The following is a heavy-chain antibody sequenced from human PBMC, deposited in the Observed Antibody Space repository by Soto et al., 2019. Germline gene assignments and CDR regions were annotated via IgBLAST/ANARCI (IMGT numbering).Heavy chain of an antibody. Sequence: QITLKESGPTLVKPTQTLTLTCTFSGFSLSTSGVGVGWIRQPPGKALEWLALIYWDDDKRYSPSLKSRLTITKDPSKNRVVPTMTNMDPVDTATYYCAHRLFYGGNSDVDYWGQGPLVTVSS. V-gene: IGHV2-5*02. CDR3: AHRLFYGGNSDVDY. CDR1: GFSLSTSGVG. J-gene: IGHJ4*02. CDR2: IYWDDDK. D-gene: IGHD2-21*02.